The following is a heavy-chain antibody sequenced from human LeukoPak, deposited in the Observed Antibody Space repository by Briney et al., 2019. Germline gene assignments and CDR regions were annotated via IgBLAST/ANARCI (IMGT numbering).Heavy chain of an antibody. D-gene: IGHD5-12*01. V-gene: IGHV3-64D*06. CDR3: VKDRDSGYDSLDY. CDR2: ISTNGRST. CDR1: GITFSSYA. Sequence: GGSLRLSCSASGITFSSYAMHWVRQAPGKGLEYVSAISTNGRSTYCADSVKGRFTISRDNSKNTLYLQMSSLRAEDTAVYYCVKDRDSGYDSLDYWGQGTLVTVSS. J-gene: IGHJ4*02.